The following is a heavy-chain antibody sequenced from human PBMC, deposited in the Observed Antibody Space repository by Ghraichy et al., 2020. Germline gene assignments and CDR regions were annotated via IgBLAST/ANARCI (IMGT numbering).Heavy chain of an antibody. D-gene: IGHD3-3*01. CDR1: GFTFSSYA. Sequence: GGSLRLSCAASGFTFSSYAMHWVRQAPGKGLEWVAVISYDGSNKYYADSVKGRFTISRDNSKNTLYLQMNSLRAEDTAVYYCARTPMYYDFWSGFDPWGQGTLVTVSS. CDR2: ISYDGSNK. J-gene: IGHJ5*02. CDR3: ARTPMYYDFWSGFDP. V-gene: IGHV3-30-3*01.